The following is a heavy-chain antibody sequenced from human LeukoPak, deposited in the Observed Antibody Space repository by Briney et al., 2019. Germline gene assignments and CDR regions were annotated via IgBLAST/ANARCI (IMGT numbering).Heavy chain of an antibody. CDR2: INPTSTSI. Sequence: GGSLRLSCAASGFTFSDYSINWVRQAPGKGLEWVSSINPTSTSIYYADAVKSRFTISRDNAKSSLYLQMNSLRAEDTARYYCVRLRRNSDGSGYYYFYNYWGQGIQVTVSS. V-gene: IGHV3-21*01. J-gene: IGHJ4*02. CDR3: VRLRRNSDGSGYYYFYNY. CDR1: GFTFSDYS. D-gene: IGHD3-22*01.